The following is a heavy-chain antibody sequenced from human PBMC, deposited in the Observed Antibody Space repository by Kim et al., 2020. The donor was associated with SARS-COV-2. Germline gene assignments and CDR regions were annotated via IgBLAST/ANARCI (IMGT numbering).Heavy chain of an antibody. V-gene: IGHV3-15*01. J-gene: IGHJ6*02. Sequence: GGSLRLSCAASGFTFSNAWMSWVRQAPGKGLEWVGRIKSKTDGGTTDYAAPVKGRFTISRDDSKNTLYLQMNSLKTEDTAVYYCTTAGYSSSWYAKYANYGMDVWGQGTTVTVSS. CDR1: GFTFSNAW. D-gene: IGHD6-13*01. CDR2: IKSKTDGGTT. CDR3: TTAGYSSSWYAKYANYGMDV.